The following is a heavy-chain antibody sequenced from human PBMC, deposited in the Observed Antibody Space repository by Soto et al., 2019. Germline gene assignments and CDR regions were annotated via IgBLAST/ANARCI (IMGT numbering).Heavy chain of an antibody. CDR2: IWYGGSNK. Sequence: QVQLVESGGGVVQPGRSLRLSCAASGFTFSSYGMHWVRQAPGKGLEWVAVIWYGGSNKYYADSVKGRVTISRDNSKNTLYLQMNSLRAEDTAVYYCATWQWLDHWGQGTLVTVSS. CDR3: ATWQWLDH. J-gene: IGHJ4*02. D-gene: IGHD6-19*01. CDR1: GFTFSSYG. V-gene: IGHV3-33*01.